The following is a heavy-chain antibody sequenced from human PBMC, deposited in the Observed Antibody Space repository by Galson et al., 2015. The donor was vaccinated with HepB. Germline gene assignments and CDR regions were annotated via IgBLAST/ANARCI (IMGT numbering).Heavy chain of an antibody. J-gene: IGHJ4*02. Sequence: SLRLSCAASGFTFSSYWMRWVRQAPGKGLVWVSGISGSGDSTYYADSVKGRFTISRDNSKNTLYLQMNSLRAEDTAVYYCAKDRGWFKVAGTPDFDYWGQGTLVTVSS. CDR3: AKDRGWFKVAGTPDFDY. D-gene: IGHD6-19*01. CDR2: ISGSGDST. CDR1: GFTFSSYW. V-gene: IGHV3-23*01.